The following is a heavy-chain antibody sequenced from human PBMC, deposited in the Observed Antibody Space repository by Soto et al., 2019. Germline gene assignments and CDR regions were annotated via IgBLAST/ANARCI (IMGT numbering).Heavy chain of an antibody. CDR3: ASGLGWFDP. CDR2: LYYSEAT. V-gene: IGHV4-39*01. CDR1: GDSVSSSSYY. Sequence: WETLCITCTVSGDSVSSSSYYWGWIRQPPGKGLEWIVSLYYSEATYYNPSLKSRVTISVDTSKNQFSLKLNSVTAADTAVYYCASGLGWFDPWGQGTLVTV. J-gene: IGHJ5*02.